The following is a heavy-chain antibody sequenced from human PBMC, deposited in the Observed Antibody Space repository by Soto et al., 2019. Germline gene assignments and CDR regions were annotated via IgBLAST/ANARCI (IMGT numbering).Heavy chain of an antibody. CDR2: ISAYNGNT. D-gene: IGHD2-15*01. V-gene: IGHV1-18*04. CDR3: ARAYCSCGSCYYLSDAFDI. CDR1: GYTFTSYG. J-gene: IGHJ3*02. Sequence: GASVKVSCKASGYTFTSYGISWVRQAPGQGLEWMGWISAYNGNTNYAQKLQGRVTMTTDTSTSTAYMELRSLRSDDTAVYYCARAYCSCGSCYYLSDAFDIWGQGTMVTVS.